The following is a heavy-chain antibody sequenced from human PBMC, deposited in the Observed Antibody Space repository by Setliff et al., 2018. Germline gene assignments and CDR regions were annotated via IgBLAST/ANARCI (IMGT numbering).Heavy chain of an antibody. Sequence: GASVKVSCKASGNTFTGYYIHWLRQAPGQGLEWMGCINPNSGDTTFAQKFQGRVTMTTDTSTSTAYMELRSLRSDDTAVYYCARGPPDFVVVPAAAKFDFWGQGTLVTVSS. CDR2: INPNSGDT. CDR3: ARGPPDFVVVPAAAKFDF. CDR1: GNTFTGYY. D-gene: IGHD2-2*01. J-gene: IGHJ4*02. V-gene: IGHV1-2*02.